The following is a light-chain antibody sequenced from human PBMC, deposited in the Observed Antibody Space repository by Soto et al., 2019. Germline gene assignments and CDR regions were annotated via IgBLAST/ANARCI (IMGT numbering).Light chain of an antibody. Sequence: EIVMTQSPATLSVSPGDRATLSCRASQSVSSNLAWYQQKPGQAPRLLIYGASNRATGIPVRFSGSGSGTEFTLTISSLQSEDFAVYYCQQYSNWPLWTFGQGTKVDIK. V-gene: IGKV3-15*01. J-gene: IGKJ1*01. CDR1: QSVSSN. CDR2: GAS. CDR3: QQYSNWPLWT.